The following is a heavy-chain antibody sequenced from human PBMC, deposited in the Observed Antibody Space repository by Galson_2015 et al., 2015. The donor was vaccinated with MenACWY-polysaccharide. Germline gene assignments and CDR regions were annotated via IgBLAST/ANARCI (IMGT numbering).Heavy chain of an antibody. CDR3: AKDSTDFWSVAGRFDH. CDR1: GFTFTSYA. V-gene: IGHV3-23*01. CDR2: IRSSGTNT. Sequence: SLRLSCAASGFTFTSYAMSWVRQAPGKGLKWVSAIRSSGTNTYYADSVKGRFTISRDNSKNTPYLQMNSLRAEDTAVYYCAKDSTDFWSVAGRFDHWGQGTLVTVSS. D-gene: IGHD3-3*01. J-gene: IGHJ5*02.